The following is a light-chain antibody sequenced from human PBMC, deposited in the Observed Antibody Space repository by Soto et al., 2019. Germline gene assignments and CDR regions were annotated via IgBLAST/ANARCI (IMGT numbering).Light chain of an antibody. CDR2: GSG. J-gene: IGKJ2*01. CDR3: HPYCDSPYS. Sequence: VVLTQSPATLSLSLGERATLSCRATQRISANYIAWYQVRTGQAPRLIVHGSGTSAAGIPDRFSGTGSGADFTLTIARVEPEDFAVYFGHPYCDSPYSFGQGTKLESK. V-gene: IGKV3-20*01. CDR1: QRISANY.